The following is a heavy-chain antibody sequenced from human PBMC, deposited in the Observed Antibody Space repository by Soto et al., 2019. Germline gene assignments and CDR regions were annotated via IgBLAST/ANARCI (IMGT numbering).Heavy chain of an antibody. CDR1: GYTFTSYG. J-gene: IGHJ5*02. V-gene: IGHV1-18*04. CDR3: ATSYDSGFDP. Sequence: ASVKVSCKASGYTFTSYGIGWVRQAPGQGLEWMGWISSFNGNTNYAQKVQDRVTMTADTSSSTAYMELRGLRSDDTAKYYCATSYDSGFDPWGQGTLVTVSS. CDR2: ISSFNGNT. D-gene: IGHD3-3*01.